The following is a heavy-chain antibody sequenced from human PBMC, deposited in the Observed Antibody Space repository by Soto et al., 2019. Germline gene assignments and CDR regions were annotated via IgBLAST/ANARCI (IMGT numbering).Heavy chain of an antibody. D-gene: IGHD3-3*01. V-gene: IGHV1-46*01. Sequence: QVQLVQSGAEVKKPGASVKVSCKASGYTFTSYYMHWVRQAPGQGLEWMGIINPSGGSTSYAQKFQGRVTMTRDTSTSTVYMELSSLRSEDTAVYYCARDQSTSYDFWSGYYSGWFDPWGQGTLVTVSS. J-gene: IGHJ5*02. CDR3: ARDQSTSYDFWSGYYSGWFDP. CDR2: INPSGGST. CDR1: GYTFTSYY.